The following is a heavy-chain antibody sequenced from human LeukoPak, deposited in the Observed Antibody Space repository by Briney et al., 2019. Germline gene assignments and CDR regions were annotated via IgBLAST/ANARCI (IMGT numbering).Heavy chain of an antibody. V-gene: IGHV5-51*01. CDR1: GYNFANYW. J-gene: IGHJ4*02. D-gene: IGHD4-17*01. CDR3: ATHSYGDYSIAY. Sequence: GEPLKTSSQASGYNFANYWIGWVRQLPGKGVEWMGFIYPGDSDTRYSPSFEGQVTVSADKSISSAYLQWNSLRASDTSIYYCATHSYGDYSIAYWGQGTLVTVSS. CDR2: IYPGDSDT.